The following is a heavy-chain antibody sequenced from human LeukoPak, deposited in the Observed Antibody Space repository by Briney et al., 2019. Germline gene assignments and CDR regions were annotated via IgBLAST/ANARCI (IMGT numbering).Heavy chain of an antibody. Sequence: SDTLSLTCTVSGGTITSSGFYWGWIRQPPGRGLVWIGNIYYGGSAYYNPSLKSRVTISVNTSKNQFSLKLSSVTAADTAVYYCGGQPNIVVVDDWFDPWGQGTLVAVSS. CDR1: GGTITSSGFY. V-gene: IGHV4-39*07. D-gene: IGHD2-15*01. CDR3: GGQPNIVVVDDWFDP. J-gene: IGHJ5*02. CDR2: IYYGGSA.